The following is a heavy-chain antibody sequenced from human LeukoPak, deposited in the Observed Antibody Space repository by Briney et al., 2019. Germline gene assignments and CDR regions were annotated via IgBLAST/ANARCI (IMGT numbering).Heavy chain of an antibody. CDR3: ARDRGGYYDY. J-gene: IGHJ4*02. V-gene: IGHV3-30-3*01. CDR1: GFTLSNYA. CDR2: ITFDGTNT. Sequence: PGRSLRLSCAASGFTLSNYAVHWVRQPPGKGLEWLAVITFDGTNTYYADSVKGRLTISRDTSNSALHLQMDSLRVEDTALYYCARDRGGYYDYWGQGTLVTVSS. D-gene: IGHD2-2*03.